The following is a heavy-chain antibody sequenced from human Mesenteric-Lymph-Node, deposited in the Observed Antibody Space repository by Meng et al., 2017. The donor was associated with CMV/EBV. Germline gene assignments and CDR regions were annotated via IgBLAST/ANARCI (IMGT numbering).Heavy chain of an antibody. D-gene: IGHD3-22*01. CDR3: ARDYDSNGYQFDY. V-gene: IGHV3-7*01. CDR1: GFTFSSYW. J-gene: IGHJ4*02. Sequence: GGSLKISCAASGFTFSSYWMSWVRQAPGKGLEWVANIKQDGSEKYYVDSVKGRFTISRDNAKNSLYLQMNSLRAEDTAVYHCARDYDSNGYQFDYWGQGTLVTVSS. CDR2: IKQDGSEK.